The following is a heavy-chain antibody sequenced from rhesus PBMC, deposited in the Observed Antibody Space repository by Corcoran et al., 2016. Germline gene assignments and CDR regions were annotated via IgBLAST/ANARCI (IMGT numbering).Heavy chain of an antibody. CDR2: VVGR. CDR3: AEGQGRVYDYDILPPAEYVEF. CDR1: GFTFGSYA. V-gene: IGHV1-198*02. D-gene: IGHD3-40*01. Sequence: QVQLVQSGAEVKKPGASVKVACKASGFTFGSYAISWVRQAPGQGLEVVGRTYTEKSQGRVTSASNASTSTAITGLSSLSAGETAVYYAAEGQGRVYDYDILPPAEYVEFWGQGALVTVSS. J-gene: IGHJ1*01.